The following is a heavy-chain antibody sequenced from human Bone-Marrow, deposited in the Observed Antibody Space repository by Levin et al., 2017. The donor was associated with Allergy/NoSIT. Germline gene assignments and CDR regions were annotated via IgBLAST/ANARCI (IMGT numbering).Heavy chain of an antibody. V-gene: IGHV6-1*01. CDR3: ARGSTTYFDY. CDR2: TYYRSKWDN. J-gene: IGHJ4*02. CDR1: GDRVSSNSAA. D-gene: IGHD4-11*01. Sequence: SQTLSLTCAISGDRVSSNSAAWNWLRQSPSRGLEWLGRTYYRSKWDNDYAVSVKSRITINADTSKNQFSLQLNSVTPEDTAVYYCARGSTTYFDYWGQGILVTVSS.